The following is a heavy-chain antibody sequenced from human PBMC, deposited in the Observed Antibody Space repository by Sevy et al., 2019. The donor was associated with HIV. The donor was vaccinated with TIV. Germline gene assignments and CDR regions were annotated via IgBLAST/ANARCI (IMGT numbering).Heavy chain of an antibody. CDR1: GYSFTIYW. J-gene: IGHJ4*02. V-gene: IGHV5-51*01. D-gene: IGHD5-18*01. Sequence: GESLKISCKGSGYSFTIYWIAWVRQMPGKGLEWMGIIYPGDSDTRYSPSFQGQVTISADKSTSTAYLQWSSLKASDTAMYYCARGGYSYGYRKDYWGQGTLVTVSS. CDR3: ARGGYSYGYRKDY. CDR2: IYPGDSDT.